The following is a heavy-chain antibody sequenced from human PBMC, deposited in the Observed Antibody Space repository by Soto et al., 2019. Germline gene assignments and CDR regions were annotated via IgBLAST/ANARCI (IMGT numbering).Heavy chain of an antibody. CDR1: GFTFSNHA. J-gene: IGHJ4*02. Sequence: ESLRLSCAASGFTFSNHAMSWVRQAPGKGLEWVSGTSGSGALTFYSDSVKGRFTISRDNSKNTVSLQMNSLRVDDTAVYYCAKDLAVGLSGLDYWGQGSLVTVSS. D-gene: IGHD2-15*01. CDR3: AKDLAVGLSGLDY. V-gene: IGHV3-23*01. CDR2: TSGSGALT.